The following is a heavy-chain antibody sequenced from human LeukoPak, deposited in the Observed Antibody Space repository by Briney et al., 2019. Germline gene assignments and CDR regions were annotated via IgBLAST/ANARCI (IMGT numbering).Heavy chain of an antibody. J-gene: IGHJ4*02. CDR1: GFSLTTYG. Sequence: PGGPLRLSCAASGFSLTTYGTLWLRQAPGKGLEWVAVISYDGSNKYYADSVKDRFTISRENSKNTLYLQMSSLRDEDTAVYYCAREMTTTETFAYWGQGTLVTVSS. CDR3: AREMTTTETFAY. D-gene: IGHD5-24*01. V-gene: IGHV3-30*19. CDR2: ISYDGSNK.